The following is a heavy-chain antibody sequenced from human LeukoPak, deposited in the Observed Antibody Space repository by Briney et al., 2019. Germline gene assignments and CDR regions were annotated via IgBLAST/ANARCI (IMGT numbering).Heavy chain of an antibody. Sequence: SQTPSLTCAISGDSVSSNSGAWNWIRQSPSRGLEWLGRTYYRSKWYNDFAEFVKGRITINPDTSNNQFSLQLNSVTPEDTGVYFCARGQTGSGRIFDYWGQGTLVTVSS. D-gene: IGHD2-15*01. CDR2: TYYRSKWYN. J-gene: IGHJ4*02. CDR3: ARGQTGSGRIFDY. CDR1: GDSVSSNSGA. V-gene: IGHV6-1*01.